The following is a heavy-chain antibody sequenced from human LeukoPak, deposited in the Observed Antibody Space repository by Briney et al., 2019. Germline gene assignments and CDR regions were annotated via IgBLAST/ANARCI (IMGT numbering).Heavy chain of an antibody. D-gene: IGHD6-19*01. CDR2: ISWNSGYI. Sequence: RSLRLSCAASGFTFDNYAMHWVRQAPGKGLEWLSIISWNSGYIGYADSVKGRFTISRDNAKKSLDLQMNSLRAEDTAFYYCAKVRGTYSSGYFFDYWGQGTLVTVSS. CDR3: AKVRGTYSSGYFFDY. V-gene: IGHV3-9*01. J-gene: IGHJ4*02. CDR1: GFTFDNYA.